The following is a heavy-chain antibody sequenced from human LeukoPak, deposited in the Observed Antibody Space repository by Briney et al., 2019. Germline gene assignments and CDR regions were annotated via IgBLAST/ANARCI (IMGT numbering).Heavy chain of an antibody. CDR1: GFTFSSCA. J-gene: IGHJ4*02. D-gene: IGHD6-13*01. Sequence: GGSLRLSCAASGFTFSSCAMYWIRQAPGKGLEWVSYISSSSSTIYYADSVKGRFTISRDNAKNSLYLQMNSLRAEDTAVYFCARDMGRAWYGPPDYWGQRTMVTVSS. CDR2: ISSSSSTI. CDR3: ARDMGRAWYGPPDY. V-gene: IGHV3-48*04.